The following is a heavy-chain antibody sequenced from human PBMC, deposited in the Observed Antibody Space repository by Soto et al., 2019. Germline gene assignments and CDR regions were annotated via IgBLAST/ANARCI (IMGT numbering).Heavy chain of an antibody. CDR2: VWYDGRNK. D-gene: IGHD5-12*01. V-gene: IGHV3-33*01. CDR3: VRAAGYSGNDYVYYYGMDV. J-gene: IGHJ6*02. Sequence: QVQVVESGGGVVQPGRSLRLSCAASGFTFSSHGMHWVRQAPGKGLEWVALVWYDGRNKDYADSVKGQFTISRDNSKNTLYLQMNSLRDEDTAVYYCVRAAGYSGNDYVYYYGMDVWGQGTTVTVSS. CDR1: GFTFSSHG.